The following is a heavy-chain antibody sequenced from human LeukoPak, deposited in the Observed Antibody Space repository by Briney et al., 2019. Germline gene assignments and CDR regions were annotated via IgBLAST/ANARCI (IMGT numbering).Heavy chain of an antibody. D-gene: IGHD3-22*01. CDR2: ISYDGSNK. CDR1: GFTFTTYA. J-gene: IGHJ4*02. Sequence: GGSLRLSCAASGFTFTTYAIHWVRQVPGKGLEWVAVISYDGSNKYYADSVKGRFTISRDNSKNTLYLQMNSLRAEDTAVYYCARGPHDYYDSSVSYWGQGTLVTVSS. V-gene: IGHV3-30*04. CDR3: ARGPHDYYDSSVSY.